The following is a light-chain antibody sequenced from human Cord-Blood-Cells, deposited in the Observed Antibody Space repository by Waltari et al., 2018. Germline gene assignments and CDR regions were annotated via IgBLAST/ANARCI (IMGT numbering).Light chain of an antibody. Sequence: DIQMTQSPSTLSASVGDRVTITCRASQSISSWLAWYQQKPGKAPKLLIYDASSLESGVPSRFSGSGSGTEFTLTISSLQPDDFANYYCQQYNSYSPTFGQGIKLEIK. V-gene: IGKV1-5*01. CDR1: QSISSW. CDR3: QQYNSYSPT. CDR2: DAS. J-gene: IGKJ2*01.